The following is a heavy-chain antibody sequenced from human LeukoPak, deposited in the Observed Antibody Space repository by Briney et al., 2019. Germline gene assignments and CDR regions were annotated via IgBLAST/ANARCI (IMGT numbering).Heavy chain of an antibody. CDR3: ARSSSAYGDYVRFDP. D-gene: IGHD4-17*01. CDR2: ISDSGSGST. CDR1: GGSISGYY. V-gene: IGHV4-59*08. Sequence: SETLSLTCTVSGGSISGYYWSWIRQPPGKGLEWIAYISDSGSGSTKYNPSLKSRVTISMDTSKNHFSLILRSVTAADTAVYYCARSSSAYGDYVRFDPWGQGTLVTVSS. J-gene: IGHJ5*02.